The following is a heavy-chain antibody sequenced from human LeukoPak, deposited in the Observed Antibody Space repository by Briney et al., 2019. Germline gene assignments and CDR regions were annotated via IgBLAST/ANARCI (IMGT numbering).Heavy chain of an antibody. D-gene: IGHD4-17*01. CDR2: FYHSGST. V-gene: IGHV4-61*01. CDR1: GGSISSSSYY. J-gene: IGHJ4*02. Sequence: SETLSLTCTVSGGSISSSSYYWSWIRQPPGKGLEWIGYFYHSGSTNSNPSLKSRVTISADTSQNRFSLKLTSVTAADTAVYYCARGRDYFSVDYWGQGTLVTVSS. CDR3: ARGRDYFSVDY.